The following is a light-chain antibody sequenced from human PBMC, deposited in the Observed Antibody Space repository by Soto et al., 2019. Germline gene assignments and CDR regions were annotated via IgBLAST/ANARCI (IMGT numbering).Light chain of an antibody. J-gene: IGLJ1*01. CDR3: CSYAGSDNRYV. V-gene: IGLV2-8*01. CDR2: EVT. Sequence: QSALTQPPSASGSPGQSVTISCTGTSGDVGGYDYVSWYQQHPGKAPKLMIYEVTKRPLGVPDRFSGSKSGNTASLTVSGLQAEDEAYYYCCSYAGSDNRYVCGTGTKV. CDR1: SGDVGGYDY.